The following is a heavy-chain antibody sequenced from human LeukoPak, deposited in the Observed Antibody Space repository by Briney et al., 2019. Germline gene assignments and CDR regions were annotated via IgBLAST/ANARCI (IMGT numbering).Heavy chain of an antibody. CDR2: IKTDGSDT. J-gene: IGHJ4*02. CDR3: ARGGSSGCLDY. Sequence: GGSLRLSCAASGFTFSSYWMHWVRQAPGKGLVWVSRIKTDGSDTSYADSAKGRFTISRDNAKNTLYLQMNSMGAEDTAVYYCARGGSSGCLDYWGQGTLVTVSS. CDR1: GFTFSSYW. V-gene: IGHV3-74*01. D-gene: IGHD6-19*01.